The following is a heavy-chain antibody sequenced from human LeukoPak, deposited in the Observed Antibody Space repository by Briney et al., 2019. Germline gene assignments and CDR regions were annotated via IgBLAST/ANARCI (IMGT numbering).Heavy chain of an antibody. V-gene: IGHV4-59*12. CDR3: ARRRGGRGSCFDY. Sequence: PSETLSLTCTVSGGSISSYYWSWLRQPPGKGLEWIGYIYNSGSTNYNPSLKSRVTISVDTSKNQFSLKLSSVTAADTAVYYCARRRGGRGSCFDYWGQGTLVTVSS. D-gene: IGHD1-26*01. CDR1: GGSISSYY. J-gene: IGHJ4*02. CDR2: IYNSGST.